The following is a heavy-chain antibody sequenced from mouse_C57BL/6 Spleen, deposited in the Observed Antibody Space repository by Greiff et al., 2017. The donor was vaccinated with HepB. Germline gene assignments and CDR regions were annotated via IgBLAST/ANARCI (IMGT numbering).Heavy chain of an antibody. CDR3: ARSGNNYVDY. V-gene: IGHV1-82*01. J-gene: IGHJ2*01. Sequence: VQLQQSGPELVKPGASVKISCKASGYAFSSSWMNWVKQRPGKGLEWIGRIYPGDGDTNYNGKFKGKATLTADKSSSTAYMQLSSLTSEDSAVYFCARSGNNYVDYWGQGTTLTVSS. D-gene: IGHD2-1*01. CDR2: IYPGDGDT. CDR1: GYAFSSSW.